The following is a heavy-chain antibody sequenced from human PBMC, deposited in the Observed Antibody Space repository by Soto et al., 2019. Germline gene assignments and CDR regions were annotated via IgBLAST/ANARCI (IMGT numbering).Heavy chain of an antibody. J-gene: IGHJ6*02. V-gene: IGHV1-69*12. CDR2: IIPIFGTA. Sequence: QVQLVQSGAEVKKPGSSVKVSCKASGGTFSSYALSWVRQAPGQGLEWMGGIIPIFGTANYAQKFQGRVTITADESTSTAYMELSSLRSEDTAVYYCARGGYSGYDDNYYYGMDVWGQGTTVTVSS. D-gene: IGHD5-12*01. CDR1: GGTFSSYA. CDR3: ARGGYSGYDDNYYYGMDV.